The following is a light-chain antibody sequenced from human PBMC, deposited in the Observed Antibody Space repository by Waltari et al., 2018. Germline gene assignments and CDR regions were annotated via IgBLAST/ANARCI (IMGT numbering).Light chain of an antibody. J-gene: IGLJ3*02. Sequence: SFVLTQPPSVSLAPGKTARITCGGNNIGSYGVHWYQQRPGQDPVFVIHYDRARPSGLPERCAGCKSGNTATLTSRRGEAGDEADYYCQVGDTVQGVFGGGTKRTVL. CDR3: QVGDTVQGV. CDR2: YDR. CDR1: NIGSYG. V-gene: IGLV3-21*01.